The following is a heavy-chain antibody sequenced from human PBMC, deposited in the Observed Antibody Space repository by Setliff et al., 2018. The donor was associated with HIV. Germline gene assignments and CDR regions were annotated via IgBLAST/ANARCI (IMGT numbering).Heavy chain of an antibody. CDR3: ARQPGGNYYPAYSDY. CDR2: IYHSGNT. D-gene: IGHD1-26*01. Sequence: SETLSLTCAVSGYSISSGYYWGWIRQPPGKGLEWIGSIYHSGNTYYNPSLKSRVTMSVDTAKNQFSLKLRSVTAADTAVYYCARQPGGNYYPAYSDYWGQGTLVTVSS. CDR1: GYSISSGYY. J-gene: IGHJ4*02. V-gene: IGHV4-38-2*01.